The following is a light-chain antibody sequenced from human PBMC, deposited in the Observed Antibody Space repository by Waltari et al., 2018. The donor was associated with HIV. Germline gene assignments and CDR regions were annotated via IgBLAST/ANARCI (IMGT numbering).Light chain of an antibody. CDR2: HVS. CDR3: QAWDSSTVV. Sequence: SYDVTQPPSVSVSPGHTASSTYSGDNLGDKYACWYQQRPGKSPVLVIYHVSRRPSAIPERFSGSNSGNTATLTISGTQAMDEADYYCQAWDSSTVVFGGGTKLTVL. CDR1: NLGDKY. J-gene: IGLJ2*01. V-gene: IGLV3-1*01.